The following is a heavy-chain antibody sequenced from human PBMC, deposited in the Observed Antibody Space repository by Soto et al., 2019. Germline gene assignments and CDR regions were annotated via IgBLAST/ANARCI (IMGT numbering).Heavy chain of an antibody. D-gene: IGHD3-10*01. CDR2: INTYNGNT. V-gene: IGHV1-18*03. CDR3: ARGVGSGTYYNQYNWFDP. Sequence: QVQLVQSGAEVKKPGASVKVSCKASGYTFTNYGISWVRQAPGQGLEWMGWINTYNGNTNHAQKLQGRVTMTTDTSTSTAYMELRSLRSDDMAVYYCARGVGSGTYYNQYNWFDPWGQGTLVTVSS. CDR1: GYTFTNYG. J-gene: IGHJ5*02.